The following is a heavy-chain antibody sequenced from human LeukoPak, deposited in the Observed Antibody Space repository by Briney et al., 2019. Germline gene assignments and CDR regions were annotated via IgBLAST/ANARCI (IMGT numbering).Heavy chain of an antibody. CDR3: ARALLVRNGYNYSPNYFDY. J-gene: IGHJ4*02. CDR2: IYSGGTT. D-gene: IGHD5-24*01. Sequence: QPGGSLRLSCAASGFTVNSNYMNWVRQAPGKGLQWVSVIYSGGTTYYADSVKGRFTISRDNSKNTLYLQMNSLRAEDTAVYYCARALLVRNGYNYSPNYFDYWGQGTLVTVPS. CDR1: GFTVNSNY. V-gene: IGHV3-53*01.